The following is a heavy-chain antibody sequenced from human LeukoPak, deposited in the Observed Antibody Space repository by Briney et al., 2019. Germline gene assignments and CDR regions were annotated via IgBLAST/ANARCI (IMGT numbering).Heavy chain of an antibody. CDR1: GYSFTSYW. J-gene: IGHJ2*01. CDR2: IYPGDSDT. CDR3: ARLYSNYGFGSGYFDL. D-gene: IGHD4-11*01. V-gene: IGHV5-51*01. Sequence: GESLKISCKGSGYSFTSYWIGWVRPMPGKGLGWRGIIYPGDSDTRYSPSFQGQVTISADKSISTAYLQWSSLKASDTAMYYCARLYSNYGFGSGYFDLWGRGTLVTVSS.